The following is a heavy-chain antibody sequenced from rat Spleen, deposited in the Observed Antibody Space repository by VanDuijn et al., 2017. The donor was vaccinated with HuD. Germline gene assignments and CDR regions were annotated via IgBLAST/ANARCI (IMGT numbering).Heavy chain of an antibody. D-gene: IGHD1-8*01. CDR1: GFSLTSNG. J-gene: IGHJ4*01. V-gene: IGHV2S8*01. CDR2: ISSGGNT. Sequence: QVQLKESGPGLVQPSQTLSLTCTVSGFSLTSNGVSWVRQPPGKGLEWIAAISSGGNTDYNSALKSRLNISRDTSKSQVFLKVKSLKTEDTGIYYCTRSYSSYYYVMDAWGQGASVTVSS. CDR3: TRSYSSYYYVMDA.